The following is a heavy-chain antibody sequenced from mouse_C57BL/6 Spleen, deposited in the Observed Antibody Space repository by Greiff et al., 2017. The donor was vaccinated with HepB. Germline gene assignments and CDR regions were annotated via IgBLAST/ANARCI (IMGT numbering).Heavy chain of an antibody. CDR2: IYPGSGNT. D-gene: IGHD2-1*01. Sequence: QVHVKQSGAELVRPGASVKLSCKASGYTFTDYYINWVKQRPGQGLEWIARIYPGSGNTYYNEKFKGKATLTAEKSSSTAYMQLSSLTSEDSAVYVCARVELYGNHWYFDVWGTGTTVTVSS. CDR3: ARVELYGNHWYFDV. J-gene: IGHJ1*03. V-gene: IGHV1-76*01. CDR1: GYTFTDYY.